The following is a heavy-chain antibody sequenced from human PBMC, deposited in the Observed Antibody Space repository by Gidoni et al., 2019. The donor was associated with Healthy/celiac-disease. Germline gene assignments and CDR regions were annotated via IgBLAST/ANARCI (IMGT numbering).Heavy chain of an antibody. CDR1: GFTFTSSA. CDR2: IVVGSGNT. D-gene: IGHD2-15*01. CDR3: VAATRSYYYGRDV. J-gene: IGHJ6*02. V-gene: IGHV1-58*01. Sequence: QMQLVQSGPEVKKPGTSVKVSCKASGFTFTSSAVQWVRQARGQRLEWIGWIVVGSGNTNYAQKVQERVTITRDMSTSTAYMELSSLRSEDTAVYYCVAATRSYYYGRDVWGQGTTVTVSS.